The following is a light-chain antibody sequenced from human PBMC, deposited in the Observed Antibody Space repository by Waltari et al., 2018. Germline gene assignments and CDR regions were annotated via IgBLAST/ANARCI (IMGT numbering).Light chain of an antibody. Sequence: DIQMTQSPSTLSASGGARVTITCRASQSISSWLAWYQQKPGKAPKLLIYDASSLESGVPSRFSGSGSGTEFTLTISSLQPDDFATYYCQQYNSLWTFGQGTKVEIK. J-gene: IGKJ1*01. CDR3: QQYNSLWT. CDR1: QSISSW. CDR2: DAS. V-gene: IGKV1-5*01.